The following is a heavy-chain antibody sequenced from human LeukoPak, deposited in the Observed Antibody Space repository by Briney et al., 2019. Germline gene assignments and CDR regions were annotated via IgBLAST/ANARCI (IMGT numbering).Heavy chain of an antibody. CDR2: LFGGGST. J-gene: IGHJ4*02. CDR1: GFTFSSYA. CDR3: ARGGSGGNSVGYYFDL. Sequence: GGSLRLSCAASGFTFSSYAMSWVRQAPGKGLEWVSVLFGGGSTYYSDSVKGRFTISRDNSKNTLFLELNSLRGDDTAVYYCARGGSGGNSVGYYFDLWGQGTLVTVSS. D-gene: IGHD4-23*01. V-gene: IGHV3-66*01.